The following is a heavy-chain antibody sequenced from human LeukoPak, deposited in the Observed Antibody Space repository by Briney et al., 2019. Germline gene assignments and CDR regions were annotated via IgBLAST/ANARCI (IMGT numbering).Heavy chain of an antibody. CDR2: IKSKTDGGTT. D-gene: IGHD3-10*01. CDR3: TTDMVWFGELLSPFDY. CDR1: GFTFSNAW. Sequence: PGGSLRLSCAASGFTFSNAWMSWVRQAPGKGLEWVGRIKSKTDGGTTDYAAPVKGRFTISRDDSKNTLYLQMNSLKTEDTAVYYCTTDMVWFGELLSPFDYWGQGTLVTVSS. J-gene: IGHJ4*02. V-gene: IGHV3-15*01.